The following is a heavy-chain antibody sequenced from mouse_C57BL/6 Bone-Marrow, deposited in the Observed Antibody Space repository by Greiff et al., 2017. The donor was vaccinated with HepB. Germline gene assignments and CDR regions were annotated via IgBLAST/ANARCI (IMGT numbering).Heavy chain of an antibody. CDR1: GFTFSSYA. J-gene: IGHJ4*01. CDR2: ISDGGSYT. V-gene: IGHV5-4*01. D-gene: IGHD1-1*01. Sequence: EVHLVESGGGLVKPGGSLKLSCAASGFTFSSYAMSWVRQTPEKRLEWVATISDGGSYTYYPDNVKGRFTISRDNAKNNLYLQMSHLKSEDTAMYYCARDGRGVYYYAMDYWGQGTSVTVSS. CDR3: ARDGRGVYYYAMDY.